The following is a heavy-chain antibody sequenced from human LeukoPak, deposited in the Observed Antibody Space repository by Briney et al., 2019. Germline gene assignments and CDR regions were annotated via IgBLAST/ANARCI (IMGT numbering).Heavy chain of an antibody. Sequence: PGGSLRLSCAASGFIFSSNGMHWVRQAPGKGLEWVGVISNDGSKKYYADSVKGRVSIARDNSKNTLFLQMDSLTVEDTAMYFCGKDTRGYSGYANDAVDIWGQGTMVTVSS. J-gene: IGHJ3*02. CDR2: ISNDGSKK. CDR3: GKDTRGYSGYANDAVDI. CDR1: GFIFSSNG. D-gene: IGHD5-12*01. V-gene: IGHV3-30*18.